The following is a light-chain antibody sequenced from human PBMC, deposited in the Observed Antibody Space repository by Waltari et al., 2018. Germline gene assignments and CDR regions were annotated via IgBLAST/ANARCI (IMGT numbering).Light chain of an antibody. Sequence: DIQMTQSPSSVSASVGDSVTTTCRASQGISSWLAWYQQRPVKAPKLLIYAASSLHSGVPSRFSGSGSGTDFTLTITSLQPEDFAIYYCQQADSFPYTFGQGTKLEIK. CDR1: QGISSW. CDR2: AAS. J-gene: IGKJ2*01. V-gene: IGKV1-12*01. CDR3: QQADSFPYT.